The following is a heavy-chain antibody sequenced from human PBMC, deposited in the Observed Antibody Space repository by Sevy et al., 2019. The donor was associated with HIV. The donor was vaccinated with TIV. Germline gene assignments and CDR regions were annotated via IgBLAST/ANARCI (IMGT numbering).Heavy chain of an antibody. CDR1: GGSISSYY. D-gene: IGHD5-12*01. CDR2: IYYSGST. Sequence: SETLSLTCTVSGGSISSYYWSWIRQPPGKGLEWIGYIYYSGSTNYNPSLKSRVTISVDTSKNQFSLKLSSVTAADTAVYYCARRGRASGYHECELDYWGQGTLVTVSS. V-gene: IGHV4-59*12. J-gene: IGHJ4*02. CDR3: ARRGRASGYHECELDY.